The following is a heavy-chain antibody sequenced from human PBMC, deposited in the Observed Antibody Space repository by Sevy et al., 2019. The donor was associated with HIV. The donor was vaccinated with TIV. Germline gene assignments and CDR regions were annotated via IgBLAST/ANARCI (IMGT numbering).Heavy chain of an antibody. CDR1: GRTLSELS. V-gene: IGHV1-24*01. CDR3: TSTREYYASNGYYFDS. Sequence: ASVKVSCKVSGRTLSELSMHWVRQAPGKGLEWMVTFDPEDGRTIYSPQFQSRVTMTDDTSAITAYMELSSLRSEDTAVYYCTSTREYYASNGYYFDSWGQGTLVTVSS. CDR2: FDPEDGRT. D-gene: IGHD3-22*01. J-gene: IGHJ4*02.